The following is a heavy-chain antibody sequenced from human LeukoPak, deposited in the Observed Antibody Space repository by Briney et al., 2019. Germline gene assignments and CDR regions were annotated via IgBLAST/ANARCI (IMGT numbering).Heavy chain of an antibody. CDR3: ERGASSSGYYYGPLY. Sequence: GGSLRLSCAASGFTFSTYSMHWLRQAPGKGLDWVALISYDGSNKYYSDSVKGRFTSSRDNSKNTVFLKMNKLRGDDTAMYYCERGASSSGYYYGPLYWGQGTLVAVSS. CDR1: GFTFSTYS. D-gene: IGHD3-22*01. CDR2: ISYDGSNK. J-gene: IGHJ4*02. V-gene: IGHV3-30-3*01.